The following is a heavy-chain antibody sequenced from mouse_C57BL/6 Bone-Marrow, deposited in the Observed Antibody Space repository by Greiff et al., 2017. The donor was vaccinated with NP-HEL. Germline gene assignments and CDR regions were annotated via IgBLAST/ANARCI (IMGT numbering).Heavy chain of an antibody. J-gene: IGHJ1*03. CDR1: GYSITSGYY. D-gene: IGHD1-1*01. Sequence: EVKLQESGPGLVKPSQSLSLTCSVTGYSITSGYYWNWIRQFPGNKLEWMGYISYDGSNNYNPSLKNRISITRDTSKNQFFLKLNSVTTEDTATYYCARDLYYYGSKYFDVWGTGTTVTVSS. V-gene: IGHV3-6*01. CDR2: ISYDGSN. CDR3: ARDLYYYGSKYFDV.